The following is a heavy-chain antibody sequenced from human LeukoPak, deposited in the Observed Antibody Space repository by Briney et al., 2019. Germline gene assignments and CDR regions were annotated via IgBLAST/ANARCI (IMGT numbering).Heavy chain of an antibody. J-gene: IGHJ5*01. D-gene: IGHD3-3*01. V-gene: IGHV3-20*04. Sequence: GGSLRLSCAPSGFTFDDYGMSWVRQAPGKWLGWVSCFKWDGNNRGYADSVKGRFSISRDNSKNTLYLQMNSLRAADTAVYYCARWRKRVFGVINTRVWFDSWGQGALVTLSS. CDR2: FKWDGNNR. CDR3: ARWRKRVFGVINTRVWFDS. CDR1: GFTFDDYG.